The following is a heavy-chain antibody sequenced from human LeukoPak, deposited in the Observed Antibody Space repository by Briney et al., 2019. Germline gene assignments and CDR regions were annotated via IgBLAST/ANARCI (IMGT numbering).Heavy chain of an antibody. Sequence: GGSLRLSCAASGFTFSNYWMHWVRQAPGKGLFWVSRINGDGSSTNYVDSVKGRFTISRDNAKNTLYLQMNSLRAEDTAVYYCARGGQPTDFWGQGTLVTVSS. CDR2: INGDGSST. CDR3: ARGGQPTDF. J-gene: IGHJ4*02. D-gene: IGHD1-26*01. V-gene: IGHV3-74*01. CDR1: GFTFSNYW.